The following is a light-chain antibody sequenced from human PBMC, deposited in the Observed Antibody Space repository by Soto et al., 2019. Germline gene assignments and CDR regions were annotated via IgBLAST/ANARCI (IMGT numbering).Light chain of an antibody. CDR1: NNDVGGYNY. Sequence: QSALTQPSSVSGSPGQSITLSCTGTNNDVGGYNYVSWYQQHPGKAPKLMIYDVSNRPSGVSNRFSGSKSGNTASLTISGLQAEDEADYYCSSYTSSSSYVFGTGTKVTVL. J-gene: IGLJ1*01. CDR3: SSYTSSSSYV. CDR2: DVS. V-gene: IGLV2-14*01.